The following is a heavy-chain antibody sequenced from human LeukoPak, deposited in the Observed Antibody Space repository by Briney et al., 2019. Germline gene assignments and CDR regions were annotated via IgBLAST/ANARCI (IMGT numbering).Heavy chain of an antibody. Sequence: TGGSLRLSCAASGFTFSSYWMHWVRQAPGKGLVWVSRINSDGSSTSYADSVKGRFTVSRDNAKNTLYLQMNSLRAEDTAVYYCARGSRGYSYGNGPAWGQGTLVTVSS. V-gene: IGHV3-74*01. CDR2: INSDGSST. J-gene: IGHJ4*02. CDR1: GFTFSSYW. CDR3: ARGSRGYSYGNGPA. D-gene: IGHD5-18*01.